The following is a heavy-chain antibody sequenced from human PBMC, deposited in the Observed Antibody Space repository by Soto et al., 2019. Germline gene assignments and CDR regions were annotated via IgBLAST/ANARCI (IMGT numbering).Heavy chain of an antibody. CDR1: GGSFSGYY. CDR3: ARGRRVVVTATYGMDV. D-gene: IGHD2-21*02. CDR2: INHSGST. V-gene: IGHV4-34*01. Sequence: SETLSLTCDVYGGSFSGYYWSWIRQPPGKGLEWIGEINHSGSTNYNPSLKSRVTISVDTSKNQFSLKLSSVTAADTAVYYCARGRRVVVTATYGMDVWSQGTTVTVSS. J-gene: IGHJ6*02.